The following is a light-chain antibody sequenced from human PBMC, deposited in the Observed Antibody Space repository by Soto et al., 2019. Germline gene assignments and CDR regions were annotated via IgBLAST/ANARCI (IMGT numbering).Light chain of an antibody. J-gene: IGKJ1*01. V-gene: IGKV1-5*01. CDR3: QQYGSYPRT. Sequence: DIQMTQSPSTLSAYVGDGVTITCRASETITTSLAWYQQQPGTAPKVLIYDASTLESGVPSRFSGSGSGTEFTLTISSLQPADFATYYCQQYGSYPRTFGQGTKVEIK. CDR1: ETITTS. CDR2: DAS.